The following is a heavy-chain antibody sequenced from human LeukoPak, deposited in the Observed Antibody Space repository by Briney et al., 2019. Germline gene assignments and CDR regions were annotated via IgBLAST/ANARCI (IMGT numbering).Heavy chain of an antibody. CDR1: GFTFSSYA. J-gene: IGHJ4*02. CDR3: AKDPSLITIFGVDFDY. D-gene: IGHD3-3*01. CDR2: ISGSGGGT. V-gene: IGHV3-23*01. Sequence: GGSLRLSCAASGFTFSSYAMSWVRQAPGKGLEWVSAISGSGGGTYYADSVKGRFTISRDNSKNTLYLQMNSLRAEDTAVYYCAKDPSLITIFGVDFDYWGQGTLVTVSS.